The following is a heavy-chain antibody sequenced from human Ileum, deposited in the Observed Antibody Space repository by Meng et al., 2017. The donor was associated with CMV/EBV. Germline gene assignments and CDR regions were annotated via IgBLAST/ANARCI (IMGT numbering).Heavy chain of an antibody. Sequence: SGGTFSSYAISWVRQAPGQGLEWMGGIIPIFGTANYAQKFQGGVTITTDESTSTAYMELSSLRSEDTAVYYCARAGYSGVAPLRFDPWGQGTLVTVSS. CDR1: GGTFSSYA. CDR3: ARAGYSGVAPLRFDP. D-gene: IGHD2-15*01. V-gene: IGHV1-69*05. J-gene: IGHJ5*02. CDR2: IIPIFGTA.